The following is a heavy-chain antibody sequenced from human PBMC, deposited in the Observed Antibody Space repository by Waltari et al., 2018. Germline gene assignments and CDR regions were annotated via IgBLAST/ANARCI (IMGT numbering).Heavy chain of an antibody. CDR1: GDSISGIRNY. CDR3: ARQLRFVDWIPRYFDS. V-gene: IGHV4-39*01. Sequence: QMELQESGPRLVKPSETLSITCNVSGDSISGIRNYCPWLRQPPGKTLQWIGSIYYSVTTYYNPSLKGRFAISVDTSRNQFSLNVNSVTAADTGIYYCARQLRFVDWIPRYFDSWGRGTLATVSS. D-gene: IGHD3-3*01. J-gene: IGHJ4*02. CDR2: IYYSVTT.